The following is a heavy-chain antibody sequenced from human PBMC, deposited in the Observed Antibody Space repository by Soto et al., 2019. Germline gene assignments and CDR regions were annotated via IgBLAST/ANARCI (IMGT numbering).Heavy chain of an antibody. J-gene: IGHJ6*03. Sequence: QVQLRESGPGLVKPSETLSLTCTVSGGSITSGGSFWSWVRQHPGKGLEWIGHIYYSGSVYYNPSLKSRVAMSVDPSKNLFSLRVASVTAADTAVYYCANTLPGGTIYYMDVWGDGTTITVAS. V-gene: IGHV4-31*03. CDR1: GGSITSGGSF. CDR3: ANTLPGGTIYYMDV. D-gene: IGHD1-26*01. CDR2: IYYSGSV.